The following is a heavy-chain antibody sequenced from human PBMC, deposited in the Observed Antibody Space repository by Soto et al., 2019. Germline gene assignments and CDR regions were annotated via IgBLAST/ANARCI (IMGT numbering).Heavy chain of an antibody. J-gene: IGHJ4*02. V-gene: IGHV1-8*01. CDR1: GYTFTSYD. CDR2: MNPNSGNT. D-gene: IGHD1-26*01. Sequence: ASVKVSCKASGYTFTSYDINWVRQATGQGLEWMGWMNPNSGNTGYAQKFQGRVTMTRNTSISTAYMELSSLRAEDTAVYYCARDGVGATTFFGYFDYWGQGTLVTVSS. CDR3: ARDGVGATTFFGYFDY.